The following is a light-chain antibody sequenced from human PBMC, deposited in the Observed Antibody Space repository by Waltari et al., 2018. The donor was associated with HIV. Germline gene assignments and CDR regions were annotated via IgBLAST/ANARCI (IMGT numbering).Light chain of an antibody. Sequence: EIVLTQSPDFQSVTPTEKFTITCRASQSIGSSLHWYQQKPDQSPKLLNKYASQSFSGVPSRFSGSGSGTNFTLTINSLEAEDAATYYCHQSSSLPPWTFGQGTKVEIK. CDR1: QSIGSS. CDR2: YAS. J-gene: IGKJ1*01. V-gene: IGKV6-21*01. CDR3: HQSSSLPPWT.